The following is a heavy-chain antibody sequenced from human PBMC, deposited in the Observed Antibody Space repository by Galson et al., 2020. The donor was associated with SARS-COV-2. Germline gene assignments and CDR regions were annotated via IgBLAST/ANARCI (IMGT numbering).Heavy chain of an antibody. D-gene: IGHD5-12*01. CDR3: ARDRATHYLDV. CDR2: ISAYNGYT. Sequence: ASVKVSCKASGYTFNDYPVAWVRQAPGQGLEWLGWISAYNGYTNYAQHFQGRITLTTDTSSNTAYMELRSLRSDDTAVYFCARDRATHYLDVWGRETTVTVSS. V-gene: IGHV1-18*01. J-gene: IGHJ6*03. CDR1: GYTFNDYP.